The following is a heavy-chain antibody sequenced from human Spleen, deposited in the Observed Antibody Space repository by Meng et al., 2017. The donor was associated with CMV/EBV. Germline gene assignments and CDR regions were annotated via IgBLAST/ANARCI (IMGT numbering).Heavy chain of an antibody. D-gene: IGHD2-21*01. J-gene: IGHJ3*01. CDR2: ISAYNGNT. CDR3: ARVVEMVPPDQRPPDGFDV. Sequence: ASVKVSCKASGYTFTSYGISWVRQAPGQGLEWMGWISAYNGNTHYAQKLQGRVTMTTDTSTTTAYMDLRSLRSDDTAVYYCARVVEMVPPDQRPPDGFDVWGQGTMVTVSS. V-gene: IGHV1-18*01. CDR1: GYTFTSYG.